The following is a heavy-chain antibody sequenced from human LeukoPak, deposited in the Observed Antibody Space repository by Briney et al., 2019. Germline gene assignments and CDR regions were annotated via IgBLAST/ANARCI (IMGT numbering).Heavy chain of an antibody. CDR2: IYYSGST. CDR3: ARGEGYCSSTSCYGMDV. Sequence: PSETLSLTCTVSGGSISSYYWNWIRQPPGKGLEWIGYIYYSGSTNYNPSLKSRVTISVDTSKNQFSLKLSSVTAADTAVYYCARGEGYCSSTSCYGMDVWGKGTTVTVSS. V-gene: IGHV4-59*01. J-gene: IGHJ6*04. D-gene: IGHD2-2*01. CDR1: GGSISSYY.